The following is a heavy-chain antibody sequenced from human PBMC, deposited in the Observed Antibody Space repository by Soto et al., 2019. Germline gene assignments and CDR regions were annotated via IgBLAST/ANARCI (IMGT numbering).Heavy chain of an antibody. CDR1: GFTFSSYS. CDR2: ISSSSSTI. Sequence: PGGSLRLSCAASGFTFSSYSMNWVRQAPGKGLEWVSYISSSSSTIYYADSVKGRFTISRDNAKNSLYLQMNSLRAEDKAVYYGAGGVQWLVHNEVFYYYVMDV. D-gene: IGHD6-19*01. CDR3: AGGVQWLVHNEVFYYYVMDV. J-gene: IGHJ6*01. V-gene: IGHV3-48*01.